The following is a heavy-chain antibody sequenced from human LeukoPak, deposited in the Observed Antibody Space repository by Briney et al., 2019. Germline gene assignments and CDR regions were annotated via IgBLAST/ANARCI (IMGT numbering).Heavy chain of an antibody. CDR3: ARHGDVRYFDWLKDGFDY. Sequence: PSKTLSLTCTVFGGSISSYYWSWIRQPPGKGLEWIGYIYNSGITNKNPSLKSRVTISGDTSKNQFSLKLSSVTAADTAVYYCARHGDVRYFDWLKDGFDYWGQGTLVTVSS. V-gene: IGHV4-4*09. J-gene: IGHJ4*02. CDR1: GGSISSYY. D-gene: IGHD3-9*01. CDR2: IYNSGIT.